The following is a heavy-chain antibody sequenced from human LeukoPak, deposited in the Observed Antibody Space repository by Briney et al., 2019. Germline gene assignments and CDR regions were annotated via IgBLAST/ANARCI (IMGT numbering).Heavy chain of an antibody. CDR1: GVSFSDYY. Sequence: SETLSLTCAVYGVSFSDYYWSWIRQPPGKGLEWIGYIYYSGSTNYNPSLKSRVTISVDTSKNQFSLKLSSVTAADTAVYYCARAKSTANAGAYYYYGMDVWGQGTTVTVSS. D-gene: IGHD7-27*01. CDR2: IYYSGST. CDR3: ARAKSTANAGAYYYYGMDV. V-gene: IGHV4-59*01. J-gene: IGHJ6*02.